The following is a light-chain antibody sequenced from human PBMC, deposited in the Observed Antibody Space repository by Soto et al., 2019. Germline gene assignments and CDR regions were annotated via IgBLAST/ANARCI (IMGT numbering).Light chain of an antibody. Sequence: XXTXXXSTLSASVGXRVTITCRASQSITDWLAWYQQKPGKAPKFLIYKASNLEGGVPSRFSGSGSGTEFTLTISSVQPDDFATYYCQYWDDYSWTFGQGTKVEIK. V-gene: IGKV1-5*03. J-gene: IGKJ1*01. CDR1: QSITDW. CDR2: KAS. CDR3: QYWDDYSWT.